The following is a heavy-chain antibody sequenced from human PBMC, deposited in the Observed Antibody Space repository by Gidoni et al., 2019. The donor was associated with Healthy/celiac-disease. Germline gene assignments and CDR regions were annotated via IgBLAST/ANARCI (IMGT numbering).Heavy chain of an antibody. CDR2: IKQEGSEK. Sequence: EVQLVESGGGLVQPGGSLRLSCAASGFTFSSYWMSWVRQAPGKGLEWLANIKQEGSEKYYVDSVKGRFTISRDNAKNSLYLQMNSLRAEDTAVYYCARDRRGGYYFDYWGQGTLVTVSS. CDR3: ARDRRGGYYFDY. J-gene: IGHJ4*02. V-gene: IGHV3-7*03. D-gene: IGHD3-10*01. CDR1: GFTFSSYW.